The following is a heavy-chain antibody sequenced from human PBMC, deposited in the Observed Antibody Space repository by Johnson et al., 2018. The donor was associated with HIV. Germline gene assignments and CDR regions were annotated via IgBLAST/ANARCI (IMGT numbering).Heavy chain of an antibody. D-gene: IGHD3-22*01. V-gene: IGHV3-20*04. Sequence: VQLVESGGGVVRPGGSLRLSCTASGFTFDDYGMSWVRQAPGKGLEWVSGINWNGGSTGYADSVKGRFTISRDNAKNSLNLQMNSLRAEDTAVYYCARDTMIVVALGAFDIWGQGTMVTVSS. CDR1: GFTFDDYG. J-gene: IGHJ3*02. CDR3: ARDTMIVVALGAFDI. CDR2: INWNGGST.